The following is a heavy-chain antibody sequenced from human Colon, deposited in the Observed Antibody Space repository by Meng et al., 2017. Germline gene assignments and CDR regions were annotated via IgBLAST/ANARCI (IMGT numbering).Heavy chain of an antibody. CDR3: ARGPSYCSGSSCYLDY. J-gene: IGHJ4*02. CDR1: GYTLTNYG. D-gene: IGHD2-2*01. Sequence: PVKFSCKASGYTLTNYGISWVRQAPGQGLEWMGWINTYHGNTNYAQTHQGRVTMTRDTSTNTAYMEVTSLRSDDTAVYCCARGPSYCSGSSCYLDYWGQGTLVTVSS. CDR2: INTYHGNT. V-gene: IGHV1-18*01.